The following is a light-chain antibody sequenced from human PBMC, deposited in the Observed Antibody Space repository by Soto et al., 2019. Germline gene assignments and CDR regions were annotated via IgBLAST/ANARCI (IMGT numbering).Light chain of an antibody. CDR2: SSS. CDR1: QGIITY. J-gene: IGKJ1*01. Sequence: DIQLTHSPSSLSASVGDRVTITCRASQGIITYLNWYQQKPGKAPNLLIYSSSTLQSGVPSRFGGSGSGTDFTLTISSLQPEDFATYYCQQSFSSRWTFGQGTKVDIK. CDR3: QQSFSSRWT. V-gene: IGKV1-39*01.